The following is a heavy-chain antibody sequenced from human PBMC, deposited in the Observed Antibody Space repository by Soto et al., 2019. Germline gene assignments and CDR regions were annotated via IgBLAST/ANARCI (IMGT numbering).Heavy chain of an antibody. CDR3: AAQGAV. CDR2: ISWNSGSI. CDR1: GFTFDDYA. J-gene: IGHJ6*02. Sequence: EVQLVESGGGLVQPGRSLRLSCAASGFTFDDYAMHWVRQAPGKGLEWVSGISWNSGSIGYADSVKGRFTISRDNAKNSLDLQMNSRRAEDTALYYCAAQGAVWGQGTPVTVSS. V-gene: IGHV3-9*01.